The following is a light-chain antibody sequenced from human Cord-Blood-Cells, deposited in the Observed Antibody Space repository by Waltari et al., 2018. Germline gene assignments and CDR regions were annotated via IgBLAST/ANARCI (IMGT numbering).Light chain of an antibody. CDR3: QQRSNWSQVT. J-gene: IGKJ3*01. CDR1: QSVSSY. CDR2: DAS. Sequence: EIVLTQSPATLSLSPGERATLSCRASQSVSSYLARYQQKPGQAPRLLIYDASNRATGIPARFSGSGSGTDFTLTISSLEPEDFAVYYCQQRSNWSQVTFGPGTKVDIK. V-gene: IGKV3-11*01.